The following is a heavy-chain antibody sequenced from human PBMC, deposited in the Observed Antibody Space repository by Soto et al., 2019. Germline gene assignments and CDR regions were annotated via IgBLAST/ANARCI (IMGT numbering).Heavy chain of an antibody. CDR1: GGSISSGGSS. CDR3: ARAGLGYCSGGSCYSGGVDY. Sequence: QLQLQESGSGLVKPSQTLSLTCAVSGGSISSGGSSWSWIRQPPGKGLEWVGYIFHSGSTYYNTSLKSRVTSSVDRSKNQFSLMLSAVTAGETAVYYCARAGLGYCSGGSCYSGGVDYWGQGTLVTVSS. CDR2: IFHSGST. D-gene: IGHD2-15*01. V-gene: IGHV4-30-2*01. J-gene: IGHJ4*02.